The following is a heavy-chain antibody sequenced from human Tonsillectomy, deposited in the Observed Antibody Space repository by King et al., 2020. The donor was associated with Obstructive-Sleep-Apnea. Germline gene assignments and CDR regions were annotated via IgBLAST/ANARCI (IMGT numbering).Heavy chain of an antibody. J-gene: IGHJ4*02. CDR3: ARDGDTTGGFDY. CDR1: GGSISSGGYY. Sequence: QLQESGPGLVKPSQTLSLTCTVSGGSISSGGYYWSWIRQHPGKGLEWIGYIYYSGITYYNPSLKSRVTISVDTSKNQFSLELSSVTAADTAVYYCARDGDTTGGFDYWGEGTLVTVSS. D-gene: IGHD7-27*01. CDR2: IYYSGIT. V-gene: IGHV4-31*03.